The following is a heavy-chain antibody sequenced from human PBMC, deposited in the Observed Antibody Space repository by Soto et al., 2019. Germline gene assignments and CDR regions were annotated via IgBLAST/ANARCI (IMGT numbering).Heavy chain of an antibody. J-gene: IGHJ5*02. D-gene: IGHD5-12*01. CDR3: ARPEGGYGSGYSWFDP. V-gene: IGHV4-30-4*01. CDR1: GASINSGDYY. Sequence: SETLSLTCTVSGASINSGDYYWSWIRQPPGKGLEWIGYIYYSGSTYYSPSLRSRVTISLDTSKNQFSLKLSSVTAADTAVYYCARPEGGYGSGYSWFDPWGQGTRVTVSS. CDR2: IYYSGST.